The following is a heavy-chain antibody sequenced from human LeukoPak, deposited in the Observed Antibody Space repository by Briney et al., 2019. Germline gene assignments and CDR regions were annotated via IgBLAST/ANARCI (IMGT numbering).Heavy chain of an antibody. V-gene: IGHV3-23*01. CDR2: ISGSGDTT. J-gene: IGHJ4*02. CDR3: AKYTSLRFLEWMGDRFDY. Sequence: GGSLRLSCAASGFTFDDFGMSWVRQAPGKWLEWVSVISGSGDTTYYADSVKGRFTISRDNSKNTLYLQMNSLRSEDTAVYYCAKYTSLRFLEWMGDRFDYWGQGTLVTVSS. CDR1: GFTFDDFG. D-gene: IGHD3-3*01.